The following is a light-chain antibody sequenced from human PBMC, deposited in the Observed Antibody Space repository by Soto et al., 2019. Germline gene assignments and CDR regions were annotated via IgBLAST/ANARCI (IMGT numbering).Light chain of an antibody. CDR3: QQYNSYSLFT. CDR1: QSVRTW. J-gene: IGKJ3*01. V-gene: IGKV1-5*03. Sequence: DIEMTQSPSTLSVSVGDTVILTCRASQSVRTWLAWFQQKPGKAPNLLIYKASNLEIGVPSRFSGSGSGAEFSLTISNLQPDDFAADYCQQYNSYSLFTFGPGTKLDI. CDR2: KAS.